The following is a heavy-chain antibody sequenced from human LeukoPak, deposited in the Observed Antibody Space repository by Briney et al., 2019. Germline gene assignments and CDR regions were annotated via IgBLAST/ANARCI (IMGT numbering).Heavy chain of an antibody. CDR2: IYYSGST. CDR1: GGSISSSSYY. D-gene: IGHD5-18*01. CDR3: ARLPGYSYGKEVDY. J-gene: IGHJ4*02. Sequence: SETLSLTCTVSGGSISSSSYYWGWIRQPPGKGLEWIGSIYYSGSTYYNPSHKSRVTISVDTSKNQFSPKLSSVTAADTAVYYCARLPGYSYGKEVDYWGQGTLVTVSS. V-gene: IGHV4-39*01.